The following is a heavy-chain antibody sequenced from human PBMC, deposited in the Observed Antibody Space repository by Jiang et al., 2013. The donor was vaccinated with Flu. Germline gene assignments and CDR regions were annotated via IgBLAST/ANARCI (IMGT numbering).Heavy chain of an antibody. Sequence: LLKPSETLSLTCTVSGGSIKSYYWSWIRQPPGKGLEWIGYIYNSGSTNYNPSLKSRVTISGDTSKNQFSLKVTSVTAADTAVYYCAREDFSYGLDVWGQGTTVTVSS. CDR1: GGSIKSYY. CDR3: AREDFSYGLDV. J-gene: IGHJ6*02. V-gene: IGHV4-59*01. CDR2: IYNSGST.